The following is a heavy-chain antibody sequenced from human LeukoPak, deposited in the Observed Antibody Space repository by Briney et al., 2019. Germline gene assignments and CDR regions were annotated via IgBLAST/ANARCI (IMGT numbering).Heavy chain of an antibody. V-gene: IGHV3-21*01. CDR3: ARDFGYSGYDSMGRYFDY. Sequence: GGSLRLSCAASGFTFSSYSMNWVRQAPGKGLEWVSSISSDSSYISYAESVKGRFTISRDNAKNSLYLQMNSLRAEDTAVYYCARDFGYSGYDSMGRYFDYWGQGTLVTVSS. CDR1: GFTFSSYS. J-gene: IGHJ4*02. D-gene: IGHD5-12*01. CDR2: ISSDSSYI.